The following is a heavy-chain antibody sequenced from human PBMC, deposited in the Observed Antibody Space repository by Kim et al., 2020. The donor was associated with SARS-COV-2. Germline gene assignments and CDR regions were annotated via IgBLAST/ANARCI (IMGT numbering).Heavy chain of an antibody. J-gene: IGHJ4*02. CDR3: APEGYGSGFDY. Sequence: TYYNPSLKSRVTISVDTSKNQFSLKLSSVTAADTAVYYCAPEGYGSGFDYWGQGTLVTVSS. V-gene: IGHV4-39*01. D-gene: IGHD6-19*01. CDR2: T.